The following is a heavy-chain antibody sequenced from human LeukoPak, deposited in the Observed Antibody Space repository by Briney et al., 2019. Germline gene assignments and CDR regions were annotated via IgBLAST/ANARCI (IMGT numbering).Heavy chain of an antibody. J-gene: IGHJ1*01. CDR1: GFTFSSYS. D-gene: IGHD4-17*01. CDR2: ISSSSSYI. CDR3: ARDNDQTTVAEYFQH. Sequence: GGSLRLSCAASGFTFSSYSMNWVRQAPGKGLEWVSSISSSSSYIYYADSVKGRFTISRDNAKNSLYLQMNSLRAEDTAVYYCARDNDQTTVAEYFQHWGQGTLVTVSS. V-gene: IGHV3-21*01.